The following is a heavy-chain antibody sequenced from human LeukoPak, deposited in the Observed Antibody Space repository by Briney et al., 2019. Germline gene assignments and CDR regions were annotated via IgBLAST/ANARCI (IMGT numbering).Heavy chain of an antibody. J-gene: IGHJ6*02. CDR1: GGSISGYA. D-gene: IGHD3-22*01. CDR2: LYHSGGT. CDR3: ARAWDDKLGMDV. Sequence: SEALSLTCIVSGGSISGYAWSWIRQPPGKGLEWIGFLYHSGGTNYSPPFKSRVTMSVDTSKNQFSLKLSSVTAADTAVYYCARAWDDKLGMDVWGQGTTVTVSS. V-gene: IGHV4-59*01.